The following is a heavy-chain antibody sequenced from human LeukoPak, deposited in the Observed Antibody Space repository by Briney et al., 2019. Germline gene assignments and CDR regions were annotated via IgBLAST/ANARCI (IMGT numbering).Heavy chain of an antibody. Sequence: PGESLKISCKGSGNSFTSYWIGWVRQMPGKGPEWMGIIYPDDSDTRYSPSFKGQVTISADKSISTAYLQWSSLKASDTAMYYCARTSGLVGARTGWDYFDYWGQGTLVTVSS. V-gene: IGHV5-51*01. CDR3: ARTSGLVGARTGWDYFDY. J-gene: IGHJ4*02. CDR1: GNSFTSYW. CDR2: IYPDDSDT. D-gene: IGHD1-26*01.